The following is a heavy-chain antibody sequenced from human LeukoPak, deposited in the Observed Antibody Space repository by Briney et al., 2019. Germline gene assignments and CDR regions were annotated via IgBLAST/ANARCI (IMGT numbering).Heavy chain of an antibody. CDR3: ARDQVDRIWYFDY. Sequence: GGSLRLSCAASGFTFSSYSMNWVRQAQEKGLEWVSSISSNSIYVFYADSMKGRFTIARDNAKNSLSLQMNSLRAEDTAVYYCARDQVDRIWYFDYWGQGTLVTVSS. V-gene: IGHV3-21*01. D-gene: IGHD1-14*01. J-gene: IGHJ4*02. CDR2: ISSNSIYV. CDR1: GFTFSSYS.